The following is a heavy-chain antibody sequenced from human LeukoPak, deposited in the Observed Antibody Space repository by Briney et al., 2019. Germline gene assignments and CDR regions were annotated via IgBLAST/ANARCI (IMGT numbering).Heavy chain of an antibody. V-gene: IGHV4-59*11. CDR1: GDSMNSHY. D-gene: IGHD4-17*01. CDR2: MYYTGTT. CDR3: WRGGSVTYVGGDY. J-gene: IGHJ4*02. Sequence: PSETLSLTCTVSGDSMNSHYWSWIRQPPGKGLEWIGYMYYTGTTNYNPSLKGRVTISIDASKNQFSLKLSSVTAADTAVYYCWRGGSVTYVGGDYWGQGTLVTVSS.